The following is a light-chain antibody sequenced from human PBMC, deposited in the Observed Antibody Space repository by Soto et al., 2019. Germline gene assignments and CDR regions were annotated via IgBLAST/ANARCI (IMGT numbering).Light chain of an antibody. V-gene: IGKV1-5*03. J-gene: IGKJ4*01. CDR2: EAS. CDR1: QNIDNW. Sequence: DIQMTQSPPTLFASVGDRVTITCRASQNIDNWLAWYQQKPGEGPKILVYEASTLQSGVPSRFSGSGSGTKFTLTITNLQPDDFATYYCQQYDSFPLAFGGGTKVEIK. CDR3: QQYDSFPLA.